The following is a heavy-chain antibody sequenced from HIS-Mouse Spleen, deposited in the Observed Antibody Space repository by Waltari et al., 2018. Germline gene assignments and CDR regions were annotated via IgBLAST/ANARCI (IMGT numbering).Heavy chain of an antibody. CDR3: AREIPYSSSWYDWYFDL. Sequence: QLQLQESGPGLVKPSETLSLTCTVSGGSISSSSYYWGWIRQPPGKGLEWIGGINSSGTTYYNPSLQSRVTISVDTSKNQFSLKLISVTAADTAVYYCAREIPYSSSWYDWYFDLWGRGTLVTVSS. CDR2: INSSGTT. CDR1: GGSISSSSYY. V-gene: IGHV4-39*07. D-gene: IGHD6-13*01. J-gene: IGHJ2*01.